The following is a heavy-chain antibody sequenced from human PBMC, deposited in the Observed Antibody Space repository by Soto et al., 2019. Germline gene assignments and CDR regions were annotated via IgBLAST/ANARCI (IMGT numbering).Heavy chain of an antibody. CDR2: IYPGDSDT. CDR3: ARGQRSSSSPFDY. CDR1: GYSFTSYW. D-gene: IGHD6-6*01. V-gene: IGHV5-51*01. J-gene: IGHJ4*02. Sequence: PGESLKISCKGSGYSFTSYWTGWVRQMPGKGLEWMGIIYPGDSDTNYNPSLKSRVTISVDTSKNQFSLKLSSVTAADTAVYYCARGQRSSSSPFDYWGQGTLVTVSS.